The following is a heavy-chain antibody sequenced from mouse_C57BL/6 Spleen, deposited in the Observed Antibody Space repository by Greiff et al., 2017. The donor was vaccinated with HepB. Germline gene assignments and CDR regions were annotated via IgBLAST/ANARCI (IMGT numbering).Heavy chain of an antibody. CDR2: ISSGSSTI. CDR1: GFTFSDYG. Sequence: EVKVVESGGGLVKPGGSLKLSCAASGFTFSDYGMHWVRQAPEKGLEWVAYISSGSSTIYYADTVKGRFTISRDNAKNTLFLQMTSLRSEDTAMYYCARRLSNYFDYWGQGTTLTVSS. D-gene: IGHD3-2*02. CDR3: ARRLSNYFDY. J-gene: IGHJ2*01. V-gene: IGHV5-17*01.